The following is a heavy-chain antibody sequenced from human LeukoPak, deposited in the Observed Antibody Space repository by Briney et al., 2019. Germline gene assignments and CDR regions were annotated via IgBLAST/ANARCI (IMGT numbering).Heavy chain of an antibody. CDR1: GFTFSSYA. J-gene: IGHJ4*02. CDR3: AREDLHIVVVTAIGGFDY. CDR2: ISYDGSNK. V-gene: IGHV3-30-3*01. Sequence: GGSLRLSCAASGFTFSSYAMSWVRQAPGKGLEWVAVISYDGSNKYYADSVKGRFTISRDNSKNTLYLQMNSLRAEDTAVYYCAREDLHIVVVTAIGGFDYWGQGTLVTVSS. D-gene: IGHD2-21*02.